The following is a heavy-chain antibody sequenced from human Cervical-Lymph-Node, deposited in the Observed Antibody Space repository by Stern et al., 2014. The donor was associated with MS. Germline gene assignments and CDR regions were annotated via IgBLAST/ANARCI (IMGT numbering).Heavy chain of an antibody. CDR2: INTDWRST. CDR1: GFTFSSYW. D-gene: IGHD6-13*01. V-gene: IGHV3-74*02. Sequence: EVQLVESGGGLVQPGGSLRLSCAASGFTFSSYWMHWVRQAPGKGLGWVSRINTDWRSTNYADSVKGRFTISRDNAKNTLYLRMNSLRVEDTAVYYCARGTVAAAGTDYWGQGTLVTVSS. CDR3: ARGTVAAAGTDY. J-gene: IGHJ4*02.